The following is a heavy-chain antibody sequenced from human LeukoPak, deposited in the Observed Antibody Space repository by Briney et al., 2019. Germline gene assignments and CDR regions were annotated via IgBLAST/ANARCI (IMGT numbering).Heavy chain of an antibody. CDR3: AREGNDEGFDY. V-gene: IGHV1-46*01. D-gene: IGHD1-1*01. CDR2: INPSGGST. J-gene: IGHJ4*02. Sequence: ASVKVSCKASGYTFTSYYMHWVRQAPGQGLEWMGIINPSGGSTSYAQKFQGRVTMTRDTSTSTVYMELSSLRSDDTAVYYCAREGNDEGFDYWGQGTLVTVSS. CDR1: GYTFTSYY.